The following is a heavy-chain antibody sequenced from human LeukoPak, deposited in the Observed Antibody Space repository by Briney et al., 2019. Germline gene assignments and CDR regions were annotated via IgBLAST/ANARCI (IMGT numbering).Heavy chain of an antibody. CDR1: GGSISSYY. CDR3: ARSSYDSSGYYYEEGYFDY. D-gene: IGHD3-22*01. CDR2: IYYSGST. J-gene: IGHJ4*02. Sequence: SETLSLTCTVSGGSISSYYWSWIRQPPGKGLEWIGYIYYSGSTNYNPSLKSRVTISVDTSKNQFSLKLSSVTAADTAVYYCARSSYDSSGYYYEEGYFDYWGQGTLVTVSS. V-gene: IGHV4-59*01.